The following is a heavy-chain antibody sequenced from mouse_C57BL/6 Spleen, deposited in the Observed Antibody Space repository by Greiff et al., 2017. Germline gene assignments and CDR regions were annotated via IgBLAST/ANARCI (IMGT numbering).Heavy chain of an antibody. D-gene: IGHD3-1*01. CDR3: ARGYASSYGNFDV. V-gene: IGHV1-64*01. J-gene: IGHJ1*03. Sequence: VQLQQPGAELVKPGASVKLSCKASGYTFTSYWMHWVKQRPGQGLEWIGMIHPNSGSTNYNEKFKSKATLTVDKSSSTAYMQLSSLTSEDSAVYYCARGYASSYGNFDVWGTGTTVTVSS. CDR1: GYTFTSYW. CDR2: IHPNSGST.